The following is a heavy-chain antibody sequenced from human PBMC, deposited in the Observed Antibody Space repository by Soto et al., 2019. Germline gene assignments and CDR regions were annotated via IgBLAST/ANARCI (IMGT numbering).Heavy chain of an antibody. CDR3: ARGDFWGGYPDAFDI. D-gene: IGHD3-3*01. V-gene: IGHV4-34*01. CDR2: INHSGST. Sequence: QVQLQQWGAGLLKPSETLSLTCAVYGGSFSGYYWSWIRQPPGKGLEWIGEINHSGSTNYNPSLKSRVTISVDTSKNQFSLKLSSVTAADTAVYYCARGDFWGGYPDAFDIWGQGTMVTVSS. CDR1: GGSFSGYY. J-gene: IGHJ3*02.